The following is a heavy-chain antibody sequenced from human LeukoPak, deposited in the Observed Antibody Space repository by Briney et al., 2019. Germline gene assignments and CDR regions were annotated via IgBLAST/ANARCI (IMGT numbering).Heavy chain of an antibody. CDR1: GVIFSSYG. CDR2: ISSDGNDK. J-gene: IGHJ4*02. V-gene: IGHV3-30*03. CDR3: TTKVIRGNSGDGYDD. D-gene: IGHD5-12*01. Sequence: GGSLRLSCAASGVIFSSYGMHWVRQAPGKGLEWVALISSDGNDKLYGDSVKGRFTISRDDSKSTLYLQVNSLRAEDTAVYYCTTKVIRGNSGDGYDDWGQGTLVTVSS.